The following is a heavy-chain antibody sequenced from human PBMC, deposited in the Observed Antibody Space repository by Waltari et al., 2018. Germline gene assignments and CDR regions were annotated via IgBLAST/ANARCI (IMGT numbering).Heavy chain of an antibody. Sequence: EVQLVESAGGLVQPGRSLRLSCAASGFTFDDYAMHWGRHAPGKGLEWVSGISWNSGSIGYADSVKGRFTISRDNAKNSLYLQMNSLRAEDMALYYCAKVKTVAASAGAFDIWGQGTMVTVSS. CDR3: AKVKTVAASAGAFDI. J-gene: IGHJ3*02. CDR1: GFTFDDYA. CDR2: ISWNSGSI. D-gene: IGHD6-19*01. V-gene: IGHV3-9*03.